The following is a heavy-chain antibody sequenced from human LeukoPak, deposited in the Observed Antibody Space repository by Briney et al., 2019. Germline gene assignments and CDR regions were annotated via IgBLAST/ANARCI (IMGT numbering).Heavy chain of an antibody. CDR3: ARANGGGLDY. CDR2: IHPTDGST. CDR1: GYTSSTYY. D-gene: IGHD3-10*01. Sequence: APVKVSCKTSGYTSSTYYMHWVRQAPRQGLEWLGIIHPTDGSTSYTQKIQGRVTMTRDTATGTVYLELSSLRSEDTAVYWCARANGGGLDYWGQGTLITVSS. V-gene: IGHV1-46*01. J-gene: IGHJ4*02.